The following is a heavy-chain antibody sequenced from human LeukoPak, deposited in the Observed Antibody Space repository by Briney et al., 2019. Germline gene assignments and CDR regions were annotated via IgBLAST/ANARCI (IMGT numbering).Heavy chain of an antibody. Sequence: GGSLRLSCAPSGFTSISYSTNWVRPAPGKGLEWVSSISSSSSYIYYADSVKGRFTISRDNAKNSLYLQMNSLRAEDTAVYYCARESYGDYVFDYWGQGTLVTVSS. V-gene: IGHV3-21*01. CDR3: ARESYGDYVFDY. J-gene: IGHJ4*02. CDR2: ISSSSSYI. D-gene: IGHD4-17*01. CDR1: GFTSISYS.